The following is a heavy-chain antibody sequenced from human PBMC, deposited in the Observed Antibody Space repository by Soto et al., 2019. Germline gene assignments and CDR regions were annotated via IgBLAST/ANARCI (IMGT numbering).Heavy chain of an antibody. Sequence: ETLSLTCTVSGGSITNHYWSWIRQPPGKGLEWIGYIYYSGSPNYNPSLRSRVTISVDTSKNQFFLKLNSVTAADTAVYYCARAGSSWYGKSDYWGQGILVTVSS. J-gene: IGHJ4*01. D-gene: IGHD6-13*01. V-gene: IGHV4-59*11. CDR1: GGSITNHY. CDR2: IYYSGSP. CDR3: ARAGSSWYGKSDY.